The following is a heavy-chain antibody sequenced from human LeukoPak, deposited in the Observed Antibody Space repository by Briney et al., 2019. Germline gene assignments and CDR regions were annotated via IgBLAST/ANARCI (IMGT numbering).Heavy chain of an antibody. CDR2: IYHSGST. J-gene: IGHJ4*02. Sequence: SQTLSLTCAVSGGSISSGGYSWSWIRQPQGKGLEWSGYIYHSGSTYYNPSLKSRVTISVDRSKNQFSLKLSSVTAADTAVYYCARGVDYSNYFDYWGQGTLVTVSS. V-gene: IGHV4-30-2*01. CDR1: GGSISSGGYS. CDR3: ARGVDYSNYFDY. D-gene: IGHD4-11*01.